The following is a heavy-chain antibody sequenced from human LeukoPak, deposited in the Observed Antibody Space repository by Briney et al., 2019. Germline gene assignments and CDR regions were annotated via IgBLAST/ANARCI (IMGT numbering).Heavy chain of an antibody. Sequence: PGRTLRLSRTASGFTCGDYAMSWVRQAPGKGLEWVGFIRNRAYGGTTEYAASVKGRFTISRDDSKSIAYLQMNSLKTEDTAVYYCTRARLVGYCTSTSCYGGSYFDYWGQGTLVTVSS. J-gene: IGHJ4*02. D-gene: IGHD2-2*01. CDR2: IRNRAYGGTT. CDR3: TRARLVGYCTSTSCYGGSYFDY. V-gene: IGHV3-49*04. CDR1: GFTCGDYA.